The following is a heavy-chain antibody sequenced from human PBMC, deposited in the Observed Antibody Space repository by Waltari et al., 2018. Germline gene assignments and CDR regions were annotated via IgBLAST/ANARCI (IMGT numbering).Heavy chain of an antibody. CDR1: GFTFSSYA. Sequence: EVQLVESGGGLVQPGGSLRLSCAASGFTFSSYAMSWVRQAPGKGLEWVSAISGSGGRIGYADSVKGRFTISRDNAKNSLYLQMNSLRAEDTALYYCAKDRGIAARPLWAFDIWGQGTMVTVSS. CDR3: AKDRGIAARPLWAFDI. D-gene: IGHD6-6*01. J-gene: IGHJ3*02. CDR2: ISGSGGRI. V-gene: IGHV3-23*04.